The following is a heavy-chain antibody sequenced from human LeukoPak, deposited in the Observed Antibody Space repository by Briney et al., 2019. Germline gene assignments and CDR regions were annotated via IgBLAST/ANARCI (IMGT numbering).Heavy chain of an antibody. V-gene: IGHV4-61*02. Sequence: SETLSLTCTVSGGSISSGSYYWSWIRQPAGKGLEWIGRIYTSGSTNYNPSLKSRVTISVDTSKNQFSLKLSSVTAADTAVYYCARDSGDSSGYYLDFDYWGQGTLVTVSS. CDR1: GGSISSGSYY. J-gene: IGHJ4*02. CDR2: IYTSGST. CDR3: ARDSGDSSGYYLDFDY. D-gene: IGHD3-22*01.